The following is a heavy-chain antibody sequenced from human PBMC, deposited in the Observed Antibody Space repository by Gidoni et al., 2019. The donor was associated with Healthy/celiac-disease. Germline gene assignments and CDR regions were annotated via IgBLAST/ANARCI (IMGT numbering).Heavy chain of an antibody. J-gene: IGHJ4*02. CDR2: IYTSGST. V-gene: IGHV4-61*02. CDR3: ARDCGADCYLDS. CDR1: GVSISSGNYY. Sequence: QVQLQESVPGLVTPSQTLSLTFSVSGVSISSGNYYWTWIRQPAGKGLEWIGRIYTSGSTNYNPSLKSRVTISVDTSKNQFSLNLSSVTAADTAIYYCARDCGADCYLDSWGQGTMVTVAS. D-gene: IGHD2-21*01.